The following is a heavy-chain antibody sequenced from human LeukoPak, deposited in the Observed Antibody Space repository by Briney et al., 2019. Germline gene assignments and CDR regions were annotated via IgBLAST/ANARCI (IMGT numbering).Heavy chain of an antibody. CDR3: TTVGDWNYDPLFDD. D-gene: IGHD1-7*01. CDR1: GFTFSNAW. J-gene: IGHJ4*02. CDR2: IKSKTDGGTT. Sequence: GGSLRLSCAASGFTFSNAWMSWVRQAPGKGLEWVGRIKSKTDGGTTDYAAPVKGRFTISRDDSKNTLYLQMNSLKTEDTAVYYCTTVGDWNYDPLFDDWGQGTLVTVSS. V-gene: IGHV3-15*01.